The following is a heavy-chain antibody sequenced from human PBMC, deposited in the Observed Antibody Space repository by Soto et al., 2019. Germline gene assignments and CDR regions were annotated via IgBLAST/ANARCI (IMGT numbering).Heavy chain of an antibody. CDR2: IWYDGSNK. V-gene: IGHV3-33*01. CDR3: ARGEIAARPDLRSFDY. D-gene: IGHD6-6*01. CDR1: GFTFSSYG. Sequence: QVQLVESGGGVVQPGRSLRLSCAASGFTFSSYGMHWVRQAPGKGLEWVAVIWYDGSNKYYADSVKGRFTISRDNSKNTLYVQMNSLSSEDTAMYYCARGEIAARPDLRSFDYWGQGTLVTVSS. J-gene: IGHJ4*02.